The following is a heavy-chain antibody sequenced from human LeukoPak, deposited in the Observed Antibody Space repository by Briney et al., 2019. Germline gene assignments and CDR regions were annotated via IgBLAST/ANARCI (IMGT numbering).Heavy chain of an antibody. CDR1: GYTFTAYY. CDR2: INPHSGGT. V-gene: IGHV1-2*02. D-gene: IGHD4-11*01. CDR3: ARVWGYTYSDYGERWFDS. Sequence: ASVKVSCKASGYTFTAYYMHWVRQAPGQGLEWMGWINPHSGGTNYAQNFQGRVTMTRDTSISTAYTELSRLRSDDTAVYYCARVWGYTYSDYGERWFDSWGQGTLVTVSS. J-gene: IGHJ5*01.